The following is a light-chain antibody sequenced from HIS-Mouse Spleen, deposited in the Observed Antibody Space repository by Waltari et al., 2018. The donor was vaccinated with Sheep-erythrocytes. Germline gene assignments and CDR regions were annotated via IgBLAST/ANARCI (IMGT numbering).Light chain of an antibody. CDR3: EQHGSSPYP. J-gene: IGKJ2*01. CDR2: GAS. Sequence: PRLLIYGASSSATGIPDRFSGSASGTDFTLTISRLAPEDFAVYYCEQHGSSPYPFGQGPKLEIK. V-gene: IGKV3-20*01.